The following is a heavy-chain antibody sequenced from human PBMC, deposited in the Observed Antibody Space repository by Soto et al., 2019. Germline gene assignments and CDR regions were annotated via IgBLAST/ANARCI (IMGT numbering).Heavy chain of an antibody. D-gene: IGHD4-4*01. CDR3: ARDGPLTVNYFDY. CDR2: IYYSGST. J-gene: IGHJ4*02. V-gene: IGHV4-31*03. Sequence: QVQLQESGPGLVKPSQTLSLTCTVSGGSISSGGYYWSWIRQHPGKGLEWIGYIYYSGSTYYNPSLKSRVTISVDTSKNQFSLKLSSVTTADTAVYYCARDGPLTVNYFDYWGQGTLVTVSS. CDR1: GGSISSGGYY.